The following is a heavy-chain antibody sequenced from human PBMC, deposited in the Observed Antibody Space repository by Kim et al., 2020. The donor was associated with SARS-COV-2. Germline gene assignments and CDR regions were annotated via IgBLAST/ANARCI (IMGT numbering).Heavy chain of an antibody. CDR3: SRKAY. J-gene: IGHJ4*02. V-gene: IGHV1-3*04. CDR2: TVNSNT. Sequence: TVNSNTKYSEKCQNRVTITRDTSATTAYMELSSLTTEDTAVYYCSRKAYWGQGTLVTVSS.